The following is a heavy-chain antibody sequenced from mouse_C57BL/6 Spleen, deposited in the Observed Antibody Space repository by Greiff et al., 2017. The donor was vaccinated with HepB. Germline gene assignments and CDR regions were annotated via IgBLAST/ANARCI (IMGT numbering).Heavy chain of an antibody. D-gene: IGHD2-4*01. CDR1: GYSITSGYY. V-gene: IGHV3-6*01. CDR3: ARDDYDGAAYAMDY. J-gene: IGHJ4*01. CDR2: ISYDGSN. Sequence: EVKLQESGPGLVKPSQSLSLTCSVTGYSITSGYYWNWIRQFPGNKLEWMGYISYDGSNNYNPSLKNRISITRDTSKNQFFLKLNSVTTEDTATYYCARDDYDGAAYAMDYWGQGTSVTVSS.